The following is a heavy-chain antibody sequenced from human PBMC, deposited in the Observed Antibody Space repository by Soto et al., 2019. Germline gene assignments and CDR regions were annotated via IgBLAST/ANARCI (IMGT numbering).Heavy chain of an antibody. Sequence: GGSLRLSCAASGFTFSSYGMHWVRQAPGKGLEWVAVISYDGSNKYYADSVKGRFTISRDNSKNTLYLQMNSLRAEDTAVYYCAKERDVVVVAAPFDYWGQGTLVTVSS. V-gene: IGHV3-30*18. CDR1: GFTFSSYG. CDR3: AKERDVVVVAAPFDY. CDR2: ISYDGSNK. D-gene: IGHD2-15*01. J-gene: IGHJ4*02.